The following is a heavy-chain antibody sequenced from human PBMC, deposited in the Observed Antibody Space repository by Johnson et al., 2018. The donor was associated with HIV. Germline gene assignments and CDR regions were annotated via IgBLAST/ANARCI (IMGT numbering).Heavy chain of an antibody. CDR3: AKGLGGSLLYAFDI. J-gene: IGHJ3*02. D-gene: IGHD1-26*01. CDR1: GLSFSNFG. CDR2: IRYDGSNK. Sequence: QVQLVESGGGVVQPGKSLTLSCVVSGLSFSNFGIHWVRQAPGKGLEWVAFIRYDGSNKYYADSVKGRFTISRDNSKNTLYLQMNSLRTEDTALYYCAKGLGGSLLYAFDIWGQGTMVTVSS. V-gene: IGHV3-30*02.